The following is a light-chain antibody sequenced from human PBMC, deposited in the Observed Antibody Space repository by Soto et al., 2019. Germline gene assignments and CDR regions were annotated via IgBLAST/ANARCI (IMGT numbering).Light chain of an antibody. Sequence: DIQMTQSPSTLSASVGDRVTITCRASQSIGDSLAWYQQKPGKAPYLLISDVSSLERGVPSRFSGSGSGTECTLTISSMQPDDFATFYCQQDNGYSRTFGQGTKVEI. CDR2: DVS. CDR3: QQDNGYSRT. CDR1: QSIGDS. V-gene: IGKV1-5*01. J-gene: IGKJ1*01.